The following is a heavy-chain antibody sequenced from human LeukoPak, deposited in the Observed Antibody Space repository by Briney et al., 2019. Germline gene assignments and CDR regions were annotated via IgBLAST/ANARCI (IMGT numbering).Heavy chain of an antibody. Sequence: PSETLSLTCAVYGGSFSGYYWSWIRQPPGKGLEWIGEINHSGSTNYNPSLESRVTISVDTSKNQFSLKLSSVTAADTAVYYCAIGSRADYYYGMDVWGKGTTVTVSS. V-gene: IGHV4-34*01. D-gene: IGHD3-10*01. CDR3: AIGSRADYYYGMDV. J-gene: IGHJ6*04. CDR1: GGSFSGYY. CDR2: INHSGST.